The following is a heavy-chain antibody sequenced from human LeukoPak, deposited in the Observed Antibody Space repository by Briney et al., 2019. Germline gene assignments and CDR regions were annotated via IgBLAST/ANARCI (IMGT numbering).Heavy chain of an antibody. CDR1: GTTLSFYW. Sequence: GGPLRFSCAFSGTTLSFYWIRLVRDPPRGRREGAANIKENGSEKNYADSVKGRFTISRDNAKNTLYLQMNSLRVEDTAVYYCARIRDHGDHPLYLWGQGTLVTVSS. CDR3: ARIRDHGDHPLYL. CDR2: IKENGSEK. J-gene: IGHJ5*02. D-gene: IGHD1-14*01. V-gene: IGHV3-7*03.